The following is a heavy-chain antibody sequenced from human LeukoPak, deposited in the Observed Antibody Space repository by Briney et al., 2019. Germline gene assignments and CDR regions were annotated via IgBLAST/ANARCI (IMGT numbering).Heavy chain of an antibody. D-gene: IGHD2-15*01. CDR1: GYTFTGYY. CDR2: INPNSGGT. Sequence: ASVKVSCQASGYTFTGYYMHWVRQAPGQGLEWMGRINPNSGGTNYAQKFQGRVTMTRDTSISTAYMELSRLRSDDTAVYYRARDSLGYCSGGSCYAFDIWGQGTMVTVSS. V-gene: IGHV1-2*06. J-gene: IGHJ3*02. CDR3: ARDSLGYCSGGSCYAFDI.